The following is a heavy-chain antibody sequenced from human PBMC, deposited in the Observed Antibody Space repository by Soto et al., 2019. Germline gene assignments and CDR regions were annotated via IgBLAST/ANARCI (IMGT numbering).Heavy chain of an antibody. CDR1: GFTFSSYG. Sequence: GGSLRLSCAASGFTFSSYGMTWVRQAPGKGLEWVSGLSGTSDIVAYADSVKGRFTISRDNAKKSLFLQMNNLRPEDTALYYCVISTGKFYADFDYWGQGTQVTVSS. J-gene: IGHJ4*02. V-gene: IGHV3-9*01. CDR3: VISTGKFYADFDY. D-gene: IGHD7-27*01. CDR2: LSGTSDIV.